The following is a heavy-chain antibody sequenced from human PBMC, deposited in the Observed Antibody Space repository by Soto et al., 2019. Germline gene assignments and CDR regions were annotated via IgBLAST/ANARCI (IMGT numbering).Heavy chain of an antibody. D-gene: IGHD2-2*01. Sequence: PGGSLRLSCAASGFTFSSYAMSWVRQAPGKGLEWVSAISGSGGSTYYADSVKGRFTISRDNSKNTLYLRMNSLRAEDTAVYYSATDPKDCGSTSCPNWFDPWXQGTLVTVSS. CDR2: ISGSGGST. CDR3: ATDPKDCGSTSCPNWFDP. CDR1: GFTFSSYA. J-gene: IGHJ5*02. V-gene: IGHV3-23*01.